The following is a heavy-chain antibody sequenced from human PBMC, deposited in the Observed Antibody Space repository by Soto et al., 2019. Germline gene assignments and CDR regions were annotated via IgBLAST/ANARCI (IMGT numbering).Heavy chain of an antibody. Sequence: GGSLRLSCAGSEFTFSSYGMNWVRQAPGKGLEWISYISTSSGTIHYADSVKGRFTVSRDNAKKLMYLQMDSLTDEDTAVYYCAGVPQWLAQNAFEIWGQGTMVTVSS. J-gene: IGHJ3*02. CDR3: AGVPQWLAQNAFEI. CDR1: EFTFSSYG. V-gene: IGHV3-48*02. D-gene: IGHD6-19*01. CDR2: ISTSSGTI.